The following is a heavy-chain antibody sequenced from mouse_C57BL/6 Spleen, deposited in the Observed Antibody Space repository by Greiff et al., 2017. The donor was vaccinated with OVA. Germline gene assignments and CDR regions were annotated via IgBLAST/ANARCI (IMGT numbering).Heavy chain of an antibody. CDR3: AREYGYDFGRYDMDY. D-gene: IGHD2-2*01. CDR2: IDPNSGCT. V-gene: IGHV1-72*01. CDR1: GYTFTSYW. Sequence: QVQLQQPGAKLVKPGASVKLSCKASGYTFTSYWMHWVKQRPGRGLEWIGRIDPNSGCTKYTEKFKSKATLTVDKPSSTAYMQLSSLTSEDSAVYYCAREYGYDFGRYDMDYWGQGTSVTVSS. J-gene: IGHJ4*01.